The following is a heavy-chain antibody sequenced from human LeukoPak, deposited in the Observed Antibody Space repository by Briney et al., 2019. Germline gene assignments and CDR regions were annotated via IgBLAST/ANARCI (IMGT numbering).Heavy chain of an antibody. V-gene: IGHV3-13*01. J-gene: IGHJ4*02. CDR1: GFTFSSYD. D-gene: IGHD6-13*01. CDR3: ASSSSWYNFDY. Sequence: GGSLRLSCAASGFTFSSYDMPWVRQATGKGLEWVSAIGTAGDTYYPGSVKGRFTISRENAKNSLYLQMNSLRAGDTAVYYCASSSSWYNFDYWGQGTLVTVSS. CDR2: IGTAGDT.